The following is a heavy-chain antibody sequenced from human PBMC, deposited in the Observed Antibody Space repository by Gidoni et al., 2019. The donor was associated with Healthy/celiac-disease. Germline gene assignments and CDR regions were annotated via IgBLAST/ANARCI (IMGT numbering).Heavy chain of an antibody. Sequence: QVQLQQWGAGLLKPSETLSLTCAVYGGSFRGYYWSWIRQPPGKGLEWIGEINHSGSTNYNPSLKSRVTISVDTSKNQFSLKLSSVTAADTAVYYCAREGYTILTGYYFQHWGQGTLVTVSS. CDR3: AREGYTILTGYYFQH. CDR1: GGSFRGYY. V-gene: IGHV4-34*01. J-gene: IGHJ1*01. CDR2: INHSGST. D-gene: IGHD3-9*01.